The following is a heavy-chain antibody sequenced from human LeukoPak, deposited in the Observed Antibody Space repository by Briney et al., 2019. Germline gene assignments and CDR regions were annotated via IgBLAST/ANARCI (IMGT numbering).Heavy chain of an antibody. CDR3: AGSIAVAINTGDY. J-gene: IGHJ4*02. CDR1: GFTFRSYA. Sequence: GGSLRLSCAASGFTFRSYAMSWVRQAPGKGLEWVSAISGSGGSTYYADSVKGRFTISRDNSKNTLYLQMNSLRAEDTAVYYCAGSIAVAINTGDYWGQGTLVTVSS. D-gene: IGHD6-19*01. V-gene: IGHV3-23*01. CDR2: ISGSGGST.